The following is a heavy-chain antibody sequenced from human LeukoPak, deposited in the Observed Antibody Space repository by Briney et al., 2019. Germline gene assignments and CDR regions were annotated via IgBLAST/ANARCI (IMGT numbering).Heavy chain of an antibody. V-gene: IGHV3-74*03. D-gene: IGHD6-13*01. CDR3: TRGHIAASNCFDP. J-gene: IGHJ5*02. Sequence: GGSLRLSCAASGFTFSHYWMHWVRQAPGEGLVWVSRISSDGRTTTYADSAKGRFTISRDTAKNTLYLQMDSLRAEDTAVYYCTRGHIAASNCFDPWGQGTLVAVSS. CDR1: GFTFSHYW. CDR2: ISSDGRTT.